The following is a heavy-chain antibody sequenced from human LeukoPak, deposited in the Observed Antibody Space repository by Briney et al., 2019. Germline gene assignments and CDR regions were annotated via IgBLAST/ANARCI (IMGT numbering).Heavy chain of an antibody. CDR3: AKHRFESGGYHSTD. D-gene: IGHD3-22*01. J-gene: IGHJ4*02. CDR1: AFIFSGHW. CDR2: ISGGSGST. V-gene: IGHV3-23*01. Sequence: PGGSLRLSCEGSAFIFSGHWMNWVRQTPGKGLAWVSTISGGSGSTYCADSVKGRFTISRDNSKNTLYLQMNSLRDEDTAVYYCAKHRFESGGYHSTDWGQGTLVTVSS.